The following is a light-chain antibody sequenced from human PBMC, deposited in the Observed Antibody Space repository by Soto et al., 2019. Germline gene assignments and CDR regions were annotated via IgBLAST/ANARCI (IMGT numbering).Light chain of an antibody. V-gene: IGKV3-15*01. J-gene: IGKJ1*01. Sequence: EIVMTQSPATLSVSPGERATLSCRSSQSVSSNLAWYQQKPGQAPRLLIYGASTRATGIPARFSGSGSGTEFTLTISSLQSEDFAVYYCQQYNNWPPVTFGQGTKVDIK. CDR3: QQYNNWPPVT. CDR2: GAS. CDR1: QSVSSN.